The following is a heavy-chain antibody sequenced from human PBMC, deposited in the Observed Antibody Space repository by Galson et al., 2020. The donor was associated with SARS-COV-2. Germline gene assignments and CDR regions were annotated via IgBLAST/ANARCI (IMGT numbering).Heavy chain of an antibody. J-gene: IGHJ6*02. V-gene: IGHV1-46*01. Sequence: ASVKVSCKASGYTFTSYYMHWVRQAPGQGLEWMGIINPSGGSTSYAQKFQGRVTMTRDTSTSTVYMELSSLRSEDTAVYYCARETGRIVGATTLGYYYGMDVWGQGTTVTVSS. CDR2: INPSGGST. D-gene: IGHD1-26*01. CDR3: ARETGRIVGATTLGYYYGMDV. CDR1: GYTFTSYY.